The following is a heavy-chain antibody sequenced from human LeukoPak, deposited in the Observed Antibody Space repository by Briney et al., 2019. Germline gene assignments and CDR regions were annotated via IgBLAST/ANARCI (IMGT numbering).Heavy chain of an antibody. CDR1: GGSISNTGYS. V-gene: IGHV4-39*07. CDR3: ARDTPPYFDY. CDR2: IYHSGST. Sequence: SETLSLTCSVSGGSISNTGYSWAWVRQPPGKGLEWIGSIYHSGSTYYNPSLKSRVTISVDTSKNQFSLKLSSVTTADTAVYYCARDTPPYFDYWGQGTLVTVSS. J-gene: IGHJ4*02.